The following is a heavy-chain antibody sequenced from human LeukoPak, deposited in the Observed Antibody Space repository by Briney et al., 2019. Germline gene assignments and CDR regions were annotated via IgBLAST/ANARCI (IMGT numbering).Heavy chain of an antibody. V-gene: IGHV3-23*01. CDR1: GFTFSINA. D-gene: IGHD3-22*01. CDR2: ISDSGDST. Sequence: GGSLRLSRATSGFTFSINAMSWVRQAPGRGLEWVSVISDSGDSTNYADSVKGRFTISRDNSKNTVYLQMNSLRVEDTAVYYCAKVGIVVGGDYYDYWGQGTLVTVSA. CDR3: AKVGIVVGGDYYDY. J-gene: IGHJ4*02.